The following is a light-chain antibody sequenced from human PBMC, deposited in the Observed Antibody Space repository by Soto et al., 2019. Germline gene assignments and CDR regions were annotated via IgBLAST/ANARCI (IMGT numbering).Light chain of an antibody. CDR1: QDITIY. CDR2: AAY. Sequence: QMTQSPSSLSASVGDRVTITFRASQDITIYLGSHQQKPGKVPKLLIYAAYTLQPGVPSRFNGSGSGTDFTLTINNLQPEDVATYYCRGYNSAHLSVGGGTKVETK. CDR3: RGYNSAHLS. V-gene: IGKV1-27*01. J-gene: IGKJ4*01.